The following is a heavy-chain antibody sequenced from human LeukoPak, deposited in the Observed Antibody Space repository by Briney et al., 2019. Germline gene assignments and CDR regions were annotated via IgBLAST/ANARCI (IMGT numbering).Heavy chain of an antibody. J-gene: IGHJ3*02. CDR1: GGSISSYY. CDR2: IYYSGST. CDR3: ARAYVFWSGYYWGNNVFDI. V-gene: IGHV4-59*12. D-gene: IGHD3-3*01. Sequence: SETLSLTCTVSGGSISSYYWSWIRQPPGKGLEWIGYIYYSGSTNYNPSLKSRVTISVDTSKNQFSLKLSSVTAADTAVYYWARAYVFWSGYYWGNNVFDIWGKGKMVTVSS.